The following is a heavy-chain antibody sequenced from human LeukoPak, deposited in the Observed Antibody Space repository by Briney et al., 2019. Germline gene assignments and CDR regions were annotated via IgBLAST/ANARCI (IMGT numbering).Heavy chain of an antibody. J-gene: IGHJ4*02. Sequence: QPGRSLRLSCAASGFTFSSYGMHWVRQAPGKGLEWVAVIWYDGSNKYCADSVKGRFTISRDNSRNTLYLQMNSLRAEDTAVYYCARDDVVTATRGGGFDYWGQGTLVTVSS. V-gene: IGHV3-33*01. CDR3: ARDDVVTATRGGGFDY. D-gene: IGHD2-21*02. CDR1: GFTFSSYG. CDR2: IWYDGSNK.